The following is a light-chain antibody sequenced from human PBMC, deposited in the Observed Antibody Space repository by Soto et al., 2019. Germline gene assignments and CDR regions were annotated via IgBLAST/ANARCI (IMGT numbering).Light chain of an antibody. V-gene: IGKV3-15*01. J-gene: IGKJ5*01. Sequence: EIFWTQSPATLSLSPGYRATRSWRAPQSVTNFLAWYQQKPGQAHRLLIYGASTRATGISHRFSGSGSGTEFTLTIRSLKSEDFAVYYCQKSTNWPQITFGHGKRLE. CDR1: QSVTNF. CDR3: QKSTNWPQIT. CDR2: GAS.